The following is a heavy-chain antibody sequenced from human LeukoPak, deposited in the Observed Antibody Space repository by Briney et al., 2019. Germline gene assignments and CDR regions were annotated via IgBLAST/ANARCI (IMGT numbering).Heavy chain of an antibody. Sequence: ASVKVSCKVSGYTLTELSMHWVRQATGQGLEWMGWMNPNSGNTGYAQKFQGRVTITRNTSISTAYMELSSLRSEDTAVYYCARAKLWFGELLSDWGQGTLVTVSS. CDR3: ARAKLWFGELLSD. CDR1: GYTLTELS. D-gene: IGHD3-10*01. J-gene: IGHJ4*02. CDR2: MNPNSGNT. V-gene: IGHV1-8*03.